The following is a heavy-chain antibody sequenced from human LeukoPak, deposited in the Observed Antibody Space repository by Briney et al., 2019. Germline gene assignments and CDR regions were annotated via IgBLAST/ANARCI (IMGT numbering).Heavy chain of an antibody. D-gene: IGHD2-2*01. J-gene: IGHJ6*03. Sequence: GGSLRLSCAASGFTFSSYGMHWVRQAPGKGLEWVAFIRYDGSNKYYADSVKGRFTISRDNSKNTLYLQMNSLRAEDTAVYYCAKSTAALGGYYYYYMDVWGKGTTVTVSS. CDR3: AKSTAALGGYYYYYMDV. CDR1: GFTFSSYG. CDR2: IRYDGSNK. V-gene: IGHV3-30*02.